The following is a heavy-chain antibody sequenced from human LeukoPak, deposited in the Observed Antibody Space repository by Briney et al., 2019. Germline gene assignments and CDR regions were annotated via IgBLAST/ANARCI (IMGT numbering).Heavy chain of an antibody. V-gene: IGHV1-2*02. D-gene: IGHD4-17*01. CDR3: ARDGWYGDYDRYYYYGMDV. CDR2: INPNSGGT. CDR1: GYTFTGYY. Sequence: ASVKVSCKASGYTFTGYYMHWVRQAPGQGLEWMGWINPNSGGTNYAQKFQGRITMTRDTSISTAYMELSRLRSDDTAVYYCARDGWYGDYDRYYYYGMDVWGQGTTVTVSS. J-gene: IGHJ6*02.